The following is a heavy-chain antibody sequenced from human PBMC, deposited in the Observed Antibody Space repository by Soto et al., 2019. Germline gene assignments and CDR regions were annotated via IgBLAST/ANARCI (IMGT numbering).Heavy chain of an antibody. V-gene: IGHV4-39*01. D-gene: IGHD3-10*01. Sequence: QLQLQESGPGLVKPSETLSLTCTVSGGSISSSSYYWGWIRQPPGKGLEWIGGIYYSGSTYYNPSLKSRVTISVDTSKNQFSLKLSSVTAADTAVYYCATLWFGEGKYWGQGTLVTVSS. CDR2: IYYSGST. CDR1: GGSISSSSYY. J-gene: IGHJ4*02. CDR3: ATLWFGEGKY.